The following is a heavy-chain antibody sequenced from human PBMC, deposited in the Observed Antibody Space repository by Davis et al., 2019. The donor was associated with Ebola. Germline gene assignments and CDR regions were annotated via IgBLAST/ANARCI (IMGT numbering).Heavy chain of an antibody. CDR1: GFTFSSYS. J-gene: IGHJ5*02. CDR3: ARAMVRPARSTSFPIEFDP. CDR2: ISSSSSTI. Sequence: PGGSLRLSCAASGFTFSSYSMNWVRQAPGKGLEWVSYISSSSSTIYYADSVKGRFTISRDNAKNSLYLQMNSLRDEDTAVYYCARAMVRPARSTSFPIEFDPWGQGTLVTVSS. V-gene: IGHV3-48*02. D-gene: IGHD2-2*01.